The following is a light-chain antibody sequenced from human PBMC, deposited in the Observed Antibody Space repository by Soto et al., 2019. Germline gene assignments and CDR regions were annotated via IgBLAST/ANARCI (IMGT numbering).Light chain of an antibody. CDR3: NSFAGSAHVV. CDR1: SSDVGAYNY. CDR2: DVN. Sequence: QSALAQPPSASGSPGQSVTISCTGTSSDVGAYNYVSWYQQHPGKAPKLIIYDVNQRPSGVPDRFSGSKSGNTASLTVSGLQAEEEAVYYCNSFAGSAHVVFGGGTKLPVL. J-gene: IGLJ2*01. V-gene: IGLV2-8*01.